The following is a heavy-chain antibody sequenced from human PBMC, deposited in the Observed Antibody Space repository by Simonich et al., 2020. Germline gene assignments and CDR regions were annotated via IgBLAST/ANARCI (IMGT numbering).Heavy chain of an antibody. CDR2: NSSSSSYI. V-gene: IGHV3-21*01. CDR3: ARGIVGASGAFDI. J-gene: IGHJ3*02. Sequence: EVQLVESGGGLVKPGGSLRLSCAASGFTFSSYSMNWVRQAQGKGVEWVSSNSSSSSYIYYADSVKGRFTSSRDNAKNSLYLQMNSLRAEDTAVYYCARGIVGASGAFDIWGQGTMVTVSS. CDR1: GFTFSSYS. D-gene: IGHD1-26*01.